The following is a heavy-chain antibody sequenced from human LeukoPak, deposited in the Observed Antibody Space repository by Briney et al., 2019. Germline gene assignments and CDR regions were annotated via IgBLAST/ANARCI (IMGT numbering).Heavy chain of an antibody. Sequence: PGGSPRPSFQASGFPFNSYSMNGVRQAPGKGLEWVSSISSSSRYIYYADSVKGRFTISRDNAKNSLYLQMNSLRAEDTAVYYCARARDRGIIGSYYKGYFDYWGQGTLVTVSS. CDR3: ARARDRGIIGSYYKGYFDY. V-gene: IGHV3-21*01. CDR2: ISSSSRYI. CDR1: GFPFNSYS. J-gene: IGHJ4*02. D-gene: IGHD1-26*01.